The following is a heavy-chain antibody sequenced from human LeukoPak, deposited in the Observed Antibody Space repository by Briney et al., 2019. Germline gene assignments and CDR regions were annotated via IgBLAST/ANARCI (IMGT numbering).Heavy chain of an antibody. J-gene: IGHJ4*02. Sequence: TAGTLRLSCAASGFTFSNAWTSWVRQAPGKGQEWFGRIKSKTDGGTTDYAAPVKGSFTISRDDSKNTLYKQMNSLKPEDTAVYYFTTGARLGELSGYLYYFDYWGQGTLVTVSS. D-gene: IGHD3-16*02. CDR2: IKSKTDGGTT. CDR3: TTGARLGELSGYLYYFDY. V-gene: IGHV3-15*01. CDR1: GFTFSNAW.